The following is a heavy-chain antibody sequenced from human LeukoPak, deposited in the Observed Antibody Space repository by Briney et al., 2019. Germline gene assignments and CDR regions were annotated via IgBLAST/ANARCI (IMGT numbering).Heavy chain of an antibody. J-gene: IGHJ4*02. CDR3: GALSYSGSYGDY. D-gene: IGHD1-26*01. V-gene: IGHV1-46*01. CDR1: GYTFTGYY. CDR2: INPSGGST. Sequence: ASVKVSCKASGYTFTGYYMHWVRQAPGQGLEWMGIINPSGGSTSYAQKFQGRVTMTRDTSTSTVYMELSSLRSEDTAVYYCGALSYSGSYGDYWGQGTLVTVSS.